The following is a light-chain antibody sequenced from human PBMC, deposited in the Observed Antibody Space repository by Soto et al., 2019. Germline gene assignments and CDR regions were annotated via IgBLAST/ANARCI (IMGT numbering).Light chain of an antibody. CDR2: DVS. J-gene: IGLJ2*01. Sequence: ALTQPASVSGSPGQSITIPCTGTSSDIGGYNYVSWYLQHPGKAPKLMIYDVSNRPSGVSNRFSGSKSGNTASLTISGLQAEDEADYYCSSYTSSVSRYVFGGGTQLTVL. CDR1: SSDIGGYNY. V-gene: IGLV2-14*01. CDR3: SSYTSSVSRYV.